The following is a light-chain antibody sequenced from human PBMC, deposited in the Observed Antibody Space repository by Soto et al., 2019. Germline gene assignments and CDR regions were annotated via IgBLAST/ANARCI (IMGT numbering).Light chain of an antibody. CDR3: QQYNSYPA. J-gene: IGKJ1*01. CDR2: KAS. CDR1: QSISSW. Sequence: DIQMTQSPSTLSASVGVRVTITCRASQSISSWLAWYQQKPGKAPKLLIYKASNLESGVPSRFSGSGSGTEFTLTISSLQPDDFATYYCQQYNSYPAFGQGTKVEIK. V-gene: IGKV1-5*03.